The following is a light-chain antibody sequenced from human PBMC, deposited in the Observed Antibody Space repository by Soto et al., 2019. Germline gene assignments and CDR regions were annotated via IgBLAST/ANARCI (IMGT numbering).Light chain of an antibody. V-gene: IGLV2-18*01. CDR1: STDFVSYNR. Sequence: QSVLTQPPSVSGSPGQSVTISCTGTSTDFVSYNRVSWYQQPPDTAPKLMIYEASNRPSGVPDRFSGSKSGNTASLTISGLQAADEADYCCSLYTSENTYVFGTGTRSPS. CDR2: EAS. J-gene: IGLJ1*01. CDR3: SLYTSENTYV.